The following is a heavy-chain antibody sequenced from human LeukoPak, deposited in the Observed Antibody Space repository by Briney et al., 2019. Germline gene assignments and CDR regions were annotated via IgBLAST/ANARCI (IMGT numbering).Heavy chain of an antibody. V-gene: IGHV1-8*03. CDR2: MNPNSGNT. CDR3: ARGHSSTPFDY. J-gene: IGHJ4*02. Sequence: ASVKVSCKASGYTFTSYGISWVRQAPGQGLEWMGWMNPNSGNTGYAQKFQGRVTITRNTSISTAYMELSSLRSEDTAVYYCARGHSSTPFDYWGQGTLVTVSS. CDR1: GYTFTSYG. D-gene: IGHD6-13*01.